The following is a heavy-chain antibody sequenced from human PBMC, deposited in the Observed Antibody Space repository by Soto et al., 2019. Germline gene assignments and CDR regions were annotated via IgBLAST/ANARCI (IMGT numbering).Heavy chain of an antibody. J-gene: IGHJ4*02. CDR1: GFTFSDYY. CDR3: ARDQKYDFWSGYYKRHHYYFDY. Sequence: GGSLRLSCAASGFTFSDYYMSWIRQAPGMGLEWVSYISGSGNSIYYADSVKGRFTISRDNAKNTLYLQMNSLRAEDTAVYYCARDQKYDFWSGYYKRHHYYFDYWGQGTLVTVSS. CDR2: ISGSGNSI. V-gene: IGHV3-11*04. D-gene: IGHD3-3*01.